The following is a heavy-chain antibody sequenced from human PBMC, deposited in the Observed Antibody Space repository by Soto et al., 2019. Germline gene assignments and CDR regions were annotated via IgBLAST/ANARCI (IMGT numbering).Heavy chain of an antibody. D-gene: IGHD4-17*01. J-gene: IGHJ3*02. Sequence: QVQLQESGPGLVKPSQTLSLTCTVSGGSISSGAYYWSWIRQPPGKGLEWIGYIYYSGSTYYNPSLKSRVTISVDTSKNQFSLKLSSVTAADTAVYYCAREVTVTTGAFDIWGQGTMVTVSS. CDR3: AREVTVTTGAFDI. CDR2: IYYSGST. V-gene: IGHV4-30-4*01. CDR1: GGSISSGAYY.